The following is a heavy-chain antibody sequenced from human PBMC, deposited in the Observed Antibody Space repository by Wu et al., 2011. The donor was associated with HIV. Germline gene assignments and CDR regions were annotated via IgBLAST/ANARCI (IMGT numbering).Heavy chain of an antibody. CDR3: ARGDWGGYDHFDY. Sequence: QVQLVQSGAEVKKPGASMKVSCRASGYTFVAYYIHWVRQAPGQGLEWMGWVNPNNNDTDYAQNFQGRVTMTWDTSISTAYMELSRLKSDDTAVYYCARGDWGGYDHFDYWGQGTLVTVSS. CDR2: VNPNNNDT. CDR1: GYTFVAYY. J-gene: IGHJ4*02. D-gene: IGHD5-12*01. V-gene: IGHV1-2*02.